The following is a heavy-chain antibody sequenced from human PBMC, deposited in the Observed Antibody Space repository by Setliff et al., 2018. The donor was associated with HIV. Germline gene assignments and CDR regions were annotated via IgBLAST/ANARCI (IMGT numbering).Heavy chain of an antibody. CDR1: GGPIYGSDYD. J-gene: IGHJ4*02. D-gene: IGHD1-1*01. CDR2: INYSGRT. CDR3: ARQGQLGSE. V-gene: IGHV4-39*01. Sequence: SETLSLTCTVSGGPIYGSDYDWGWIRQPPGRGLESIGSINYSGRTYYKPSLKCRVTISVDTSKNQFSLKLSSVTAADTAVYYCARQGQLGSEWGQGTLVTVSS.